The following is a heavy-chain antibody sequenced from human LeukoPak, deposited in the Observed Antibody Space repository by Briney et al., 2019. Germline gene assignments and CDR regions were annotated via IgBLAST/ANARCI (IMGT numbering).Heavy chain of an antibody. Sequence: SETLSLTCTVSGGSISSYYWSWIRQPPGKGLEWIGYIYYSGSTNYNPSLKSRVTISVDTSKNQSSLKLSPVTAADTAVYYCARSEYSSSWALFDYWGQGTLVTVSS. CDR3: ARSEYSSSWALFDY. V-gene: IGHV4-59*01. CDR1: GGSISSYY. CDR2: IYYSGST. J-gene: IGHJ4*02. D-gene: IGHD6-13*01.